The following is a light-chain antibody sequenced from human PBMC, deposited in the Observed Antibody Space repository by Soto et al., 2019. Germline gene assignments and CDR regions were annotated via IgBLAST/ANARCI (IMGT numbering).Light chain of an antibody. CDR3: NSYTTISTLLYV. J-gene: IGLJ1*01. CDR2: EVT. V-gene: IGLV2-14*03. CDR1: SSDVGGYNF. Sequence: QSALTQPAAVSGSPGQSITISCTGTSSDVGGYNFVSWYQQHPGKAPKLMIYEVTSRPSGVSNRFSGSKSGNTASLTISGLQAEDEADYYCNSYTTISTLLYVFGTGTKVT.